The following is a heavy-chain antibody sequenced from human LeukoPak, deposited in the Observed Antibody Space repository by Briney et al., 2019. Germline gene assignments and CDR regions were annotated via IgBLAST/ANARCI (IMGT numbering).Heavy chain of an antibody. Sequence: SQTLSLACTVSGGSISSGDYYWSWIRQPPGKGLEWIGYIYYSGSTYYNPSLKSRVTISVDTSKNQFSLKLSSVTAADTAVYYCARELETYYYDSSGYYSNWFDPWGQGTLVTVSS. J-gene: IGHJ5*02. CDR2: IYYSGST. CDR3: ARELETYYYDSSGYYSNWFDP. V-gene: IGHV4-30-4*01. CDR1: GGSISSGDYY. D-gene: IGHD3-22*01.